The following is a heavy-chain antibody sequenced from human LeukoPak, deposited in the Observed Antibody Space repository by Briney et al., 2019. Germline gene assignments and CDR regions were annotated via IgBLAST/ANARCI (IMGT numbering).Heavy chain of an antibody. V-gene: IGHV3-66*01. Sequence: GGSLRLSCAAPGFTVSSNYMSWVRQAPGKGLEWVSVIYSGGSTYYADSVKGRFTISRDNSKNTLYLQMNSLRAEDTAVYYCARDGLWFGETYWGQGTLVTVSS. CDR1: GFTVSSNY. D-gene: IGHD3-10*01. CDR3: ARDGLWFGETY. CDR2: IYSGGST. J-gene: IGHJ4*02.